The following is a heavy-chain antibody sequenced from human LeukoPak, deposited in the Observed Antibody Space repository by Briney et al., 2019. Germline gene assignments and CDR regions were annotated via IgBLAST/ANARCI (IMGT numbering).Heavy chain of an antibody. V-gene: IGHV3-21*01. CDR3: ARSRPFDY. J-gene: IGHJ4*02. Sequence: KAGGSLRLSSAAFGFTFSSYSMNWVRQAPGKGLEWVSSISSSSSYIYYADSVKGRFTISRDNAKNSLYLQMNSLRAEDTAVYYCARSRPFDYWGQGTLVTVSS. CDR1: GFTFSSYS. CDR2: ISSSSSYI.